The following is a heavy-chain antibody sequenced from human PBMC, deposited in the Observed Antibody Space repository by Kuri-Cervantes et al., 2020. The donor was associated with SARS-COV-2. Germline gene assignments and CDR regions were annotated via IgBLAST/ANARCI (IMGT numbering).Heavy chain of an antibody. CDR2: INAGNGDT. Sequence: ASGKVSCKASGYTFTDYYMHWVRQAPGQGLEWMGWINAGNGDTKISQKFQGRVTITRDIFADTAYMDLSGLRSEDTAVYYCAMYFYGSGNYHDTLDKWGQGTLVTVSS. V-gene: IGHV1/OR15-3*02. CDR3: AMYFYGSGNYHDTLDK. D-gene: IGHD3-10*01. CDR1: GYTFTDYY. J-gene: IGHJ4*02.